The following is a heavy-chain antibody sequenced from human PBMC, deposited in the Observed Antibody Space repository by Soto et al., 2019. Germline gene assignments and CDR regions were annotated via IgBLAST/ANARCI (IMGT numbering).Heavy chain of an antibody. CDR2: TYYSGSA. CDR3: ARVLGNDAFDI. V-gene: IGHV4-39*07. CDR1: GGSIGNSSYY. J-gene: IGHJ3*02. D-gene: IGHD3-3*02. Sequence: SETLSLTCTVSGGSIGNSSYYWVWIRQSPGKGLEWIGRTYYSGSAYYNPSLKSRVTMSVDTSKNQFSLKLISVTAADTAVYYCARVLGNDAFDIWGQGTMVTVSS.